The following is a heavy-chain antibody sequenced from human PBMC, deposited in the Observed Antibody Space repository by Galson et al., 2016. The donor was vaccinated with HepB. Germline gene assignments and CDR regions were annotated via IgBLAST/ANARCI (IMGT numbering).Heavy chain of an antibody. J-gene: IGHJ3*02. D-gene: IGHD1-7*01. Sequence: SVKVSCKVSGYSFSELSMHWVRQAPGKGLEWMGGFDPEDGEIIYAQKFQGRVTMTEDTSTDTAYMELNSLRSEDTAFYYCAKTYNWNSRAFDIWGQGTMVTVSS. CDR1: GYSFSELS. CDR3: AKTYNWNSRAFDI. CDR2: FDPEDGEI. V-gene: IGHV1-24*01.